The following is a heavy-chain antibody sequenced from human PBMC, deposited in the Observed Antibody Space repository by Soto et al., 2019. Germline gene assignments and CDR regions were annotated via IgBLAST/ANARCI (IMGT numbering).Heavy chain of an antibody. V-gene: IGHV4-34*01. Sequence: SETLSLTCAVYGGSFSGYYWSWIRQPPGKGLEWIGEINHSGSTNYNPSLKSRVTISVDTSKNQFSLKLSSVTAADTAVYYCARTRITIFGVVMAFDYWGKGTLVTVSS. CDR2: INHSGST. CDR1: GGSFSGYY. D-gene: IGHD3-3*01. CDR3: ARTRITIFGVVMAFDY. J-gene: IGHJ4*02.